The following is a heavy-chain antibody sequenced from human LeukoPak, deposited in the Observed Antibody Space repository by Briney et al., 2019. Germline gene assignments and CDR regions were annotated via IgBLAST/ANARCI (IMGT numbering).Heavy chain of an antibody. Sequence: GGSLRLSCAASGFTFSSYGMHWVRQAPGKGLEWVAVISYDGSNKYYADSVKGRFTISRDDSKNTLYLQMNSLRAEDTAVYYCAKDSRWRSLGLPDYWGQGTLVTVSS. D-gene: IGHD3-16*01. CDR3: AKDSRWRSLGLPDY. CDR1: GFTFSSYG. CDR2: ISYDGSNK. V-gene: IGHV3-30*18. J-gene: IGHJ4*02.